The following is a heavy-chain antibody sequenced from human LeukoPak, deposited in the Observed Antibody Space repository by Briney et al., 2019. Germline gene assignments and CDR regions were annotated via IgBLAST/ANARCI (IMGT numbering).Heavy chain of an antibody. CDR1: GGSITSYF. D-gene: IGHD3-22*01. V-gene: IGHV4-4*07. CDR2: IFSSGST. J-gene: IGHJ5*02. CDR3: ARGGTYYYDSSGYMANWFDP. Sequence: SETLSLTCTVSGGSITSYFWSWIRQPAGKELEWIGRIFSSGSTNYNPSLKSRVTISVDTSKNQFSLKLSSVTAADTAVYYCARGGTYYYDSSGYMANWFDPWGQGTLVTVSS.